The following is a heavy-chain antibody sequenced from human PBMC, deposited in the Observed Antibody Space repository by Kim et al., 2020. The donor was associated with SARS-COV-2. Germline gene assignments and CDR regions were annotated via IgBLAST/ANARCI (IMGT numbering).Heavy chain of an antibody. J-gene: IGHJ5*02. CDR2: ISGSGGST. CDR3: AKANPITIVGVVIIESGWFVA. V-gene: IGHV3-23*01. Sequence: GGSLRLSCAASGFTFSSYAMSWVRQAPGKGLEWVSAISGSGGSTYYADSVKGRFTISRDNSKNTLYMQMNSLRAEDTAVYYCAKANPITIVGVVIIESGWFVAWGQGTPVTVSS. CDR1: GFTFSSYA. D-gene: IGHD3-3*01.